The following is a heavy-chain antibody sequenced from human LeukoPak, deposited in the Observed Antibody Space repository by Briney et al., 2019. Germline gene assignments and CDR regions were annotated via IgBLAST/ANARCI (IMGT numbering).Heavy chain of an antibody. V-gene: IGHV5-51*01. J-gene: IGHJ4*02. Sequence: GESLKISCKGSGYSFTSYWIGWVRQMPGKGLEWMGIIYPGDSDTRYSPSFQGQVTISADKSISTAYLQWSSLKASDIAMYYCASSPTGGHYDSSGYYGAFDYWGQGTLVTVSS. CDR3: ASSPTGGHYDSSGYYGAFDY. CDR1: GYSFTSYW. D-gene: IGHD3-22*01. CDR2: IYPGDSDT.